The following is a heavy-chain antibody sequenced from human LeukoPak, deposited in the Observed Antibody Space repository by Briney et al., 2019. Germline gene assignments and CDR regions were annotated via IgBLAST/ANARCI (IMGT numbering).Heavy chain of an antibody. V-gene: IGHV3-7*01. CDR1: GFSFSSYW. J-gene: IGHJ4*02. CDR3: ARVQYSSSFNPVDY. Sequence: GGSLRLSCAASGFSFSSYWMSWVRQAPGKGLEWVANIKQDGSEKNSVDSVTGRFTISRDNAKNSLSLQMNSLRAEDTAVYYCARVQYSSSFNPVDYCGQGTLVTVSS. D-gene: IGHD6-13*01. CDR2: IKQDGSEK.